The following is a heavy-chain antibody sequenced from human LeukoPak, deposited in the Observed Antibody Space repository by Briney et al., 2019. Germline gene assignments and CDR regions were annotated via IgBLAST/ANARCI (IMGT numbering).Heavy chain of an antibody. D-gene: IGHD6-19*01. CDR3: GLSKLGIAVAGPIDY. V-gene: IGHV4-38-2*01. CDR2: IHHSGGT. J-gene: IGHJ4*01. Sequence: SETLSLTCAVSGYSISSGYYWGWIRQPPGKGPEWIGSIHHSGGTYYNPSLKSRLTVSVDTSKNQFSLKLSSVTAADTAIYYCGLSKLGIAVAGPIDYWGQGTLVTVSS. CDR1: GYSISSGYY.